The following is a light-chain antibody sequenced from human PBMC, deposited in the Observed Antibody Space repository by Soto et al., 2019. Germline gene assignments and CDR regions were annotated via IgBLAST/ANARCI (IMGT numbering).Light chain of an antibody. CDR1: QSVSSY. CDR2: DAP. V-gene: IGKV3-11*01. J-gene: IGKJ1*01. CDR3: QQRSNWP. Sequence: EIVLTQSPATLSLSPGERATLSCRASQSVSSYLAWYQQKPGQAPRLLIYDAPNRATGIPARFSGSGSGTDFTLTISSLEPEDFAVYYCQQRSNWPFGQGTKVEIK.